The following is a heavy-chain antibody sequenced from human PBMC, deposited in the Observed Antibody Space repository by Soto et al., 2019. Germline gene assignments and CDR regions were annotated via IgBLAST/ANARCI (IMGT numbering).Heavy chain of an antibody. D-gene: IGHD2-2*01. V-gene: IGHV4-61*01. J-gene: IGHJ2*01. Sequence: QVQLQESGPGLVKPSETLSLTCTVSGGSVSSGSYYWSWIRQPPGKGLEWIGYIYYSGSTNYNPSLKSRVTISVATSKSQFSLKLSSVTAADTAVYYCARGPIVVVPAAAYWYFDLWGRGTLVPVSS. CDR3: ARGPIVVVPAAAYWYFDL. CDR1: GGSVSSGSYY. CDR2: IYYSGST.